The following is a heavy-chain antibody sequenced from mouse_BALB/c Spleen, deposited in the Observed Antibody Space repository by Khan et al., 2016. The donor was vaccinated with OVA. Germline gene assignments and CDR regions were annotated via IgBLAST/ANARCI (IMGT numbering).Heavy chain of an antibody. CDR2: ISYSGNT. V-gene: IGHV3-2*02. J-gene: IGHJ3*01. Sequence: VQLKQSGPGLVKPSQSLSLTCTVTGYSITSEYTWNWIRQFPGNKLEWMGFISYSGNTRYNPFLKSRISITRDTSKNQFFLQLNSVTSEDTATYYCGRKDYYDYDPFPYWGQGTLVTVSA. D-gene: IGHD2-4*01. CDR3: GRKDYYDYDPFPY. CDR1: GYSITSEYT.